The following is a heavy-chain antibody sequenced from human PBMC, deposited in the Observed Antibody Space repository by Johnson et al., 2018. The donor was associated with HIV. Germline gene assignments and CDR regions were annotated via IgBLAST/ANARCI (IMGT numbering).Heavy chain of an antibody. CDR2: ISYDGSNK. CDR1: GFTFRSYA. Sequence: QVQLVESGGGVVQPGRSLRLSCTASGFTFRSYAMHWVRQAPGKGLEWVALISYDGSNKYYGDSVKGRFTISRDNSKNTLYLQMTSLTSEDTAVDYCSRALADGWFSYDVFDIWGQGTMVTVSS. J-gene: IGHJ3*02. V-gene: IGHV3-30*03. D-gene: IGHD3-10*01. CDR3: SRALADGWFSYDVFDI.